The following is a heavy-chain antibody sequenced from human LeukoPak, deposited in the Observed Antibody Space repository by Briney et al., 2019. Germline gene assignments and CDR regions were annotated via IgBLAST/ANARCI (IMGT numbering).Heavy chain of an antibody. Sequence: SETLSLTCTVSGGSISSYYWSWIRQPAGKGLEWIGRIYTSGSTNYNPSLKSRVTMSVDTSKNQFSLKLSSVTAADTAVYYCAREPYDYDFWSGYQNYYMDVWDKGTTVTVSS. CDR2: IYTSGST. CDR3: AREPYDYDFWSGYQNYYMDV. D-gene: IGHD3-3*01. J-gene: IGHJ6*03. V-gene: IGHV4-4*07. CDR1: GGSISSYY.